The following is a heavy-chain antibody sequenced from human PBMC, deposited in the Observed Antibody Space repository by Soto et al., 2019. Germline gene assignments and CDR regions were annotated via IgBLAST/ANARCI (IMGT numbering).Heavy chain of an antibody. CDR2: IYYSGST. V-gene: IGHV4-59*06. CDR1: GGSFSPNY. CDR3: ARTPDY. J-gene: IGHJ4*02. Sequence: PSETLSLTCRLSGGSFSPNYWGWFRQSPGKGLEWVGYIYYSGSTYYNPSLKSRVTISVDTSKNQFSLKLSSVTAADTAVYYCARTPDYWGQGTLVTVSS.